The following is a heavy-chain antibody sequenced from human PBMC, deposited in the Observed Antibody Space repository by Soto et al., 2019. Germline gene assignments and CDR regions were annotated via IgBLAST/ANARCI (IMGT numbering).Heavy chain of an antibody. CDR3: ARNGGHDPALYYYYGMDV. D-gene: IGHD5-12*01. Sequence: QVQLVQSGAEVKKPGASVKVSCKASGYTFTSYGISWVRQAPAQGLEWMGWISAYNGNTNYAQKLQGRVTMTTDTCRSTAYMEERSLRADDRAVYYFARNGGHDPALYYYYGMDVWGQGTTVTVSS. CDR1: GYTFTSYG. CDR2: ISAYNGNT. V-gene: IGHV1-18*04. J-gene: IGHJ6*02.